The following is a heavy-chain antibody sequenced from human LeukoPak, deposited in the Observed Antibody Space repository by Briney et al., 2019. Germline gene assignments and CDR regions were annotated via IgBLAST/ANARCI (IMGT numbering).Heavy chain of an antibody. CDR2: IYYSGST. CDR1: GGSISSYY. D-gene: IGHD1-26*01. J-gene: IGHJ4*02. V-gene: IGHV4-59*01. Sequence: SETLSLTCTVSGGSISSYYWSWIRQPPGKGLEWIGYIYYSGSTNYNPSLKSRVTISVDTSKNQFSLKLSSVTAADTAVYYCARGAPHSGSYYGPFDYWGQGTLVTVSS. CDR3: ARGAPHSGSYYGPFDY.